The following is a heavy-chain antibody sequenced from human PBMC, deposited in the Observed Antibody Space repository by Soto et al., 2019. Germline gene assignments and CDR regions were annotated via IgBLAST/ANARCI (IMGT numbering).Heavy chain of an antibody. D-gene: IGHD4-17*01. CDR3: ARATWSYGDYLGFDY. V-gene: IGHV4-59*01. Sequence: SSETLSLTCAVYGGSFSGYYWSWIRQPPGKGLEWIGYIYYSGSTNYDPSLKSRVTISVDPSKNQFSLKLSSVTAADTAVYYCARATWSYGDYLGFDYWGQGTVVTVSS. J-gene: IGHJ4*02. CDR2: IYYSGST. CDR1: GGSFSGYY.